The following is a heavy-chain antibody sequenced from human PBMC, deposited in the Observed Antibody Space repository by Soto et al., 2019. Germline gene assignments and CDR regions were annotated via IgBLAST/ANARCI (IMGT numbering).Heavy chain of an antibody. CDR3: ASGRDGYTILHY. V-gene: IGHV3-53*01. D-gene: IGHD5-12*01. CDR2: IYSGGDT. J-gene: IGHJ4*02. Sequence: EVQVVESGGGLIQPGGSLRLSCAASGFTVSSNYMSWVRQAPGKGLEWVSVIYSGGDTYYVDSVKGRFTISRDNSKNTLYLQMNSLRTEDTAVYYCASGRDGYTILHYWGQGTLVTVSS. CDR1: GFTVSSNY.